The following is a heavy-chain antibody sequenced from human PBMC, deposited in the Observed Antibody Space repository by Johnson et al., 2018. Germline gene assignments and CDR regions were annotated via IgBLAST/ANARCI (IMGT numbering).Heavy chain of an antibody. Sequence: QVQLVESGAEVKKXGSSXKVXCKASGGTFSSYAISWVRQAPGHGLEWRGGIIPIFGTANYAQTFQGRVTITADASTRTGYMELSSLRGEDTAGYYCARIKGDAFDIWGQGTMVTVSS. CDR2: IIPIFGTA. V-gene: IGHV1-69*01. CDR1: GGTFSSYA. J-gene: IGHJ3*02. CDR3: ARIKGDAFDI.